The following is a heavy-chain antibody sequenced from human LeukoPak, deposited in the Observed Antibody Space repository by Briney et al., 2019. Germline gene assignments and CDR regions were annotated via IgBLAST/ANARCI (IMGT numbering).Heavy chain of an antibody. V-gene: IGHV2-5*01. Sequence: SGPTLVKPTQTLTLTCTFPGVSLSTSGVGVGWIRQPPGKALEWLALIYWNDDKRYSPSLKSRLTITKDTSKNQVVLTMTNMDPVDTATYYCEHRRYYGSASYSFDIWGQGTMVTVSS. J-gene: IGHJ3*02. CDR2: IYWNDDK. CDR1: GVSLSTSGVG. CDR3: EHRRYYGSASYSFDI. D-gene: IGHD3-10*01.